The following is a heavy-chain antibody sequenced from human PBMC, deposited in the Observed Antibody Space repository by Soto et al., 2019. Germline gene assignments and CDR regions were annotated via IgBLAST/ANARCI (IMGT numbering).Heavy chain of an antibody. J-gene: IGHJ4*02. CDR3: ASRGVSGRPTLTNADY. V-gene: IGHV1-69*02. CDR2: IIPILGIA. CDR1: GGTFSSYT. Sequence: QVQLVQSGAEVKKPGSSVKVSCKASGGTFSSYTISWVRQAPGQGLEWMGRIIPILGIANYAQKFQGRVTITADKSTSTAYMELSSLRSEDTAVYYCASRGVSGRPTLTNADYWGQGTLVTVSS. D-gene: IGHD4-17*01.